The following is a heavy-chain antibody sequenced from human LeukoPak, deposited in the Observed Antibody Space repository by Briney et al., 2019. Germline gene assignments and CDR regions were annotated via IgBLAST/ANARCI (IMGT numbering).Heavy chain of an antibody. CDR3: ARDFDSSGYYYWYFDL. J-gene: IGHJ2*01. CDR2: ISSNGGST. CDR1: GFTFSSYA. D-gene: IGHD3-22*01. V-gene: IGHV3-64*01. Sequence: GGSLRLSCAASGFTFSSYAMHWVRQAPGKGLEYVSAISSNGGSTYYANSVKGRFTISRDNAKNSLYLQMNSLRAEDTAVYYCARDFDSSGYYYWYFDLWGRGTLVTVSS.